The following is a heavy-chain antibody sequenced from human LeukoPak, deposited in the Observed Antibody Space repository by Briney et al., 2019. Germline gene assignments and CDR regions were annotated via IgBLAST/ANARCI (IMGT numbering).Heavy chain of an antibody. CDR3: ARVPEYYYDKNWFDT. CDR1: GYTFTDYY. V-gene: IGHV1-2*02. Sequence: ASVKVSCKTSGYTFTDYYIHWVRQAPGQGLEWMGWINPNSGGTNYAQNFQGRVTMTRDTSITTAYMELSRLTSDDTAVYYCARVPEYYYDKNWFDTWGQGTLVTVSS. CDR2: INPNSGGT. D-gene: IGHD3-22*01. J-gene: IGHJ5*02.